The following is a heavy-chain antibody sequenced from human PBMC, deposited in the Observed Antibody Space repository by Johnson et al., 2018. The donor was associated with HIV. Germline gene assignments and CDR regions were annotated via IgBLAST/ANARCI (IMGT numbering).Heavy chain of an antibody. V-gene: IGHV3-23*04. CDR1: VFTFSSYA. CDR3: AKNEAKNRKHYDVTMEDAFAI. J-gene: IGHJ3*02. CDR2: IGGSCGST. D-gene: IGHD3-22*01. Sequence: VQLVESGGGLVQPGGSLRLSCAASVFTFSSYAMTWVRQAPGKGLEWVSGIGGSCGSTYYSDSVKGRFTISRDNSENTLYLQMNSLRADDTAVYYCAKNEAKNRKHYDVTMEDAFAIWGQGTMVTVSS.